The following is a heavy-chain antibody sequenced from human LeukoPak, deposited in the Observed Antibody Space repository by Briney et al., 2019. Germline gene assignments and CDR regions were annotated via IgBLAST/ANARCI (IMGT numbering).Heavy chain of an antibody. J-gene: IGHJ4*02. CDR3: ARLFGSVTTFDY. Sequence: PGGSLRLSCAASGFSFSTYYMSWVRQGPGKGLEWVATLWPDGSVKRYVDSVRDRFTISRDNAKNSLYLQMNSPSAEDTAVYYCARLFGSVTTFDYWGQGALVTVSS. CDR2: LWPDGSVK. CDR1: GFSFSTYY. V-gene: IGHV3-7*01. D-gene: IGHD4-17*01.